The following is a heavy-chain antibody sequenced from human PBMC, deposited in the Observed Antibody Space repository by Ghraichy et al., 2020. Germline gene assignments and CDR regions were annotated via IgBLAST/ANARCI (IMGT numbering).Heavy chain of an antibody. CDR1: GFTFSSFA. V-gene: IGHV3-30*18. D-gene: IGHD3-10*01. J-gene: IGHJ6*03. CDR2: ISYDGSNK. Sequence: GGSLRLSCATSGFTFSSFAMHWVRQAPGKGLKWVAVISYDGSNKYYADSVKGRFTISRDNSKNTLNLQMNSLGAEDTAVYYCAKRADEGYYYGSGRILQYYYYYMDVWGKGMTVTVSS. CDR3: AKRADEGYYYGSGRILQYYYYYMDV.